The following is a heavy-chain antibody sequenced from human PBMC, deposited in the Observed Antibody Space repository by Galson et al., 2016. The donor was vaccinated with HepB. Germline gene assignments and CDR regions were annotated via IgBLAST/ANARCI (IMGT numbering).Heavy chain of an antibody. D-gene: IGHD4-17*01. J-gene: IGHJ4*02. CDR1: GYSFVTYW. Sequence: QSGAEVKKPGESLKISCEASGYSFVTYWIGWVRQMPGKGLEWMGIIYPGDSNTRYSPSFQGQVTISADKSLSTAYLQWSSLKASDTAMYYCARHGVDDYGGYGEDYWGQGTLVTVSS. V-gene: IGHV5-51*01. CDR2: IYPGDSNT. CDR3: ARHGVDDYGGYGEDY.